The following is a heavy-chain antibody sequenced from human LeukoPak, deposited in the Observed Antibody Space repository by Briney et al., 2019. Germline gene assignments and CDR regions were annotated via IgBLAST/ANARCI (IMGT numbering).Heavy chain of an antibody. Sequence: GGSLRLSWAASGXTFSSYGVHWVRQAPGQGLEWVAVIWNDGSNKYYVDSVKGRFTISRDNSKNTLYLQMNSLRTEDTAVYYCARDYCSSTSCLFDYWGQGTLVTVSS. CDR2: IWNDGSNK. D-gene: IGHD2-2*01. V-gene: IGHV3-33*01. CDR1: GXTFSSYG. CDR3: ARDYCSSTSCLFDY. J-gene: IGHJ4*02.